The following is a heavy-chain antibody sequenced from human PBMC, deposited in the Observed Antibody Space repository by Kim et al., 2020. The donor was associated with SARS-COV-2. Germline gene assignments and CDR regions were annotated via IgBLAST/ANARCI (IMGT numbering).Heavy chain of an antibody. D-gene: IGHD3-22*01. J-gene: IGHJ4*02. CDR3: ARETGYYYDSSRFDY. Sequence: DSVKGRFTIARDNSKNTLYLQMNSLRAEDTAVYFCARETGYYYDSSRFDYWGQGTLVTVSS. V-gene: IGHV3-30*01.